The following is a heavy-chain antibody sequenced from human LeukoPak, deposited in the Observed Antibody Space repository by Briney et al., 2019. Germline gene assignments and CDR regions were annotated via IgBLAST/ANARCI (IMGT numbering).Heavy chain of an antibody. Sequence: PGGSLRLSCAASGFTFSSYSMNWVRQAPGKGLEWVSSISSSSIYIYYADSVKGRFTISRDNAKNSLYLQMKSLRAEDTAVYYCARDNGGYDYYYYYGMDVWGQGTTVTVSS. CDR3: ARDNGGYDYYYYYGMDV. CDR2: ISSSSIYI. J-gene: IGHJ6*02. D-gene: IGHD5-12*01. CDR1: GFTFSSYS. V-gene: IGHV3-21*01.